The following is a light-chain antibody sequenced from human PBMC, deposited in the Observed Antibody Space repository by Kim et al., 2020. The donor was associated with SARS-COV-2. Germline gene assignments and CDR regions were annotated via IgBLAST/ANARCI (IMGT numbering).Light chain of an antibody. CDR3: QQYNSAPYN. CDR2: KAS. Sequence: SASVGERVTITCRASQSFTMWLAWYQQKPGKAPKLLIYKASTLQRGVPSRFSGSGSGTNFSLTISSLQPDDLATYYCQQYNSAPYNFGQGTKLEIK. V-gene: IGKV1-5*03. J-gene: IGKJ2*01. CDR1: QSFTMW.